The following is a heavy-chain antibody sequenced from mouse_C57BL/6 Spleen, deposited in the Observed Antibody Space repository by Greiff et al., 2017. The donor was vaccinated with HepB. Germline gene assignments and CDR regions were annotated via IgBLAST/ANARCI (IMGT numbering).Heavy chain of an antibody. CDR2: INPSSGYT. V-gene: IGHV1-4*01. D-gene: IGHD2-3*01. Sequence: VQLKESGAELARPGASVKMSCKASGYTFTSYTMHWVKQRPGQGLEWIGYINPSSGYTKYNQKFKDKATLTADKSSSTAYMQLSSLTSEDSAVYYCAREGDGYYAWFAYWGQGTLVTVSA. CDR3: AREGDGYYAWFAY. CDR1: GYTFTSYT. J-gene: IGHJ3*01.